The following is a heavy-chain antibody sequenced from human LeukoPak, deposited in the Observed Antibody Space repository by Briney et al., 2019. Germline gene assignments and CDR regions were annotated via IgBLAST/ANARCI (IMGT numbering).Heavy chain of an antibody. CDR1: GFTFSSYS. CDR3: ARRAGAYSHPYDY. D-gene: IGHD4/OR15-4a*01. J-gene: IGHJ4*02. CDR2: ISTSSSYI. Sequence: GGSLRLSCTASGFTFSSYSMNWVRQAPGKGLEWVSSISTSSSYIYYADSVKGRFTISRDNSKNTLYLQMNSLRAEDTAVYYCARRAGAYSHPYDYWGQGTLVTVPS. V-gene: IGHV3-21*04.